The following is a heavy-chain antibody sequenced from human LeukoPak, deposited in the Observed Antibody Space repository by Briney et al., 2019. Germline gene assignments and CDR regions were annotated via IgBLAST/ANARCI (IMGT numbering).Heavy chain of an antibody. CDR2: INPNSGGT. CDR1: GYTFTDYY. Sequence: ASVKVSCKASGYTFTDYYMHWVRQAPGQGLEWMGWINPNSGGTNYAQKFQGRVTMTRDTSISTAYMELSRLRSDDTAVYYCARDAYCSGGSCGFGAFDIWGQGTMVTVSS. D-gene: IGHD2-15*01. V-gene: IGHV1-2*02. J-gene: IGHJ3*02. CDR3: ARDAYCSGGSCGFGAFDI.